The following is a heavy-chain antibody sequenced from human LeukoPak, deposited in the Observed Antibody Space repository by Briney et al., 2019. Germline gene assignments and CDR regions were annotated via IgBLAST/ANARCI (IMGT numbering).Heavy chain of an antibody. CDR3: AKRGDGGHKSLEY. CDR2: ITHDGSSE. J-gene: IGHJ4*02. CDR1: GFTFSNYG. V-gene: IGHV3-30*18. Sequence: PGTSLRLPCAASGFTFSNYGMHWVRQAPGKGLEWVATITHDGSSEYYADSVKDRFTVSRDNSKNTLYLQMSSLKTEDTAVYYCAKRGDGGHKSLEYWGQGTLVIVSS. D-gene: IGHD3-16*01.